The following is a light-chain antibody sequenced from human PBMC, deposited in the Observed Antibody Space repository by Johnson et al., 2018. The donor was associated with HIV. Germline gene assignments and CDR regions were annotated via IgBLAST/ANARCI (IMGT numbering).Light chain of an antibody. CDR2: ENN. CDR1: SSNIGNNY. V-gene: IGLV1-51*02. CDR3: ATWDTSLSAGGG. J-gene: IGLJ1*01. Sequence: QSVLTQPPSVSAAPGQKVTISCSGSSSNIGNNYVSWYQQLPGTAPKLLIYENNKRPSGIPDRFSDSKSGTSATLGITGLQTGDAADYYCATWDTSLSAGGGFGTGTKVTVL.